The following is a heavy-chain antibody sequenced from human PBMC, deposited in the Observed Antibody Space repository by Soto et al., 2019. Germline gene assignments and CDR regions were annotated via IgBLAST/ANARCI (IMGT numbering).Heavy chain of an antibody. CDR3: ATLITVFGLLIPPFDP. V-gene: IGHV4-34*01. CDR2: INHTGGT. CDR1: GGSVNGYY. Sequence: SETLSLTCAVYGGSVNGYYWNWIRQPPGKGLEWIGEINHTGGTHYKPSLKSRVTMSVDTSKNQFSLRLSSVTAADTAIYYCATLITVFGLLIPPFDPWGQGTQVTVPA. D-gene: IGHD3-3*01. J-gene: IGHJ5*02.